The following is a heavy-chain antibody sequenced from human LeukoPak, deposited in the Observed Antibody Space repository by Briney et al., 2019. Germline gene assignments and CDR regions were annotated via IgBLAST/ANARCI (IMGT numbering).Heavy chain of an antibody. CDR3: ARDGSRGGFWSGSSLHSMDV. CDR2: GHHSGST. V-gene: IGHV4-38-2*02. J-gene: IGHJ6*03. Sequence: SETLSLTYTVSGYSISTNYYWGWVRQPPGKGLEWIGSGHHSGSTFYNPSLKSRVTISVDTSKNQFSLKVTYVTVADTAVYYCARDGSRGGFWSGSSLHSMDVWGKGTTVTVSS. D-gene: IGHD3-3*01. CDR1: GYSISTNYY.